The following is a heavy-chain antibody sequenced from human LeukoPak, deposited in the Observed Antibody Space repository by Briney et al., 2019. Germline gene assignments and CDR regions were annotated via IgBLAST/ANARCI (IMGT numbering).Heavy chain of an antibody. D-gene: IGHD6-13*01. J-gene: IGHJ4*02. Sequence: GGSLRLSCAASGFTFSNFGMHWVRQAPGKGLEGVAFIRYDGSNKYYADSVKGRFTISRDNSENTQYLQMNSLRGEDTAVYYCAKDSLAAAGPLAYWGQGTLVTVSS. CDR3: AKDSLAAAGPLAY. CDR1: GFTFSNFG. V-gene: IGHV3-30*02. CDR2: IRYDGSNK.